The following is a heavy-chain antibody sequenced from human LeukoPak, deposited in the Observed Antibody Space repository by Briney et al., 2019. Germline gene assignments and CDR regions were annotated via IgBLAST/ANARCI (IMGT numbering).Heavy chain of an antibody. CDR1: GFTFSSYA. V-gene: IGHV3-23*01. Sequence: GGSLRLSCAASGFTFSSYAMSWVRQAPGKGLEWVSGISGSGGSTYYADSVKGRFTISRDNSKNTLYLQMNSLRAEDTAVYYCGSQDLGLYSSSAFDYWGQGTLVTVSS. J-gene: IGHJ4*02. CDR2: ISGSGGST. D-gene: IGHD6-6*01. CDR3: GSQDLGLYSSSAFDY.